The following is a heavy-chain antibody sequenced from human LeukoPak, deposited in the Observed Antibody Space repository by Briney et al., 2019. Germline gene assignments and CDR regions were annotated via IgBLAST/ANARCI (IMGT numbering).Heavy chain of an antibody. D-gene: IGHD3-10*01. CDR1: GYSISSGYY. CDR3: ARDYHGSGSYYNVDYYYYYMDV. Sequence: PSETLSLTCTVSGYSISSGYYWSWIRQPPGKGLEWIGQIYYSGSTNYNPSLKSRVTMSVDTSKNQFSLKLSSVTAADTAVYYCARDYHGSGSYYNVDYYYYYMDVWGKGTTVTISS. CDR2: IYYSGST. V-gene: IGHV4-61*01. J-gene: IGHJ6*03.